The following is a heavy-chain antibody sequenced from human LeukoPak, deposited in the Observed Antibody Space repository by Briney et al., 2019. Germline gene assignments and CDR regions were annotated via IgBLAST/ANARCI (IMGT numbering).Heavy chain of an antibody. V-gene: IGHV2-5*01. D-gene: IGHD3-3*01. CDR3: AHVKYYDFWSGCPYFDY. Sequence: SGPTLVNPTQTLTLTCTFSGFSLSTSAVGVGWIRQPPGKALEWLALIYWNDDKRYSPSLKSRLTITKDTSKNQVVLTMTNMDPLDTATYYCAHVKYYDFWSGCPYFDYWGQGTLVTVSS. CDR1: GFSLSTSAVG. J-gene: IGHJ4*02. CDR2: IYWNDDK.